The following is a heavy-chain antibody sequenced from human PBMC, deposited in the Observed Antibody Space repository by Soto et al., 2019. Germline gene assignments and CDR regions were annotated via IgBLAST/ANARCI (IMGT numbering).Heavy chain of an antibody. CDR3: AKDRSRRYSGYVSSDY. D-gene: IGHD5-12*01. Sequence: GGSLRLSCAASGFTFSSYAMSWVRQAPGKGLEWVSAISGSGGSTYYADSVKGRFTISRDNSKNTLYLQMNSLRAEDTAVYYCAKDRSRRYSGYVSSDYWGQGTLVTVSS. J-gene: IGHJ4*02. V-gene: IGHV3-23*01. CDR1: GFTFSSYA. CDR2: ISGSGGST.